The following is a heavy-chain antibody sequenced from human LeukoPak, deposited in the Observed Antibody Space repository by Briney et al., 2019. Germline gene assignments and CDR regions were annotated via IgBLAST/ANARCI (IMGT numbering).Heavy chain of an antibody. CDR3: ARAGGSYSFDY. CDR2: IDYSGTA. V-gene: IGHV4-59*01. Sequence: PSETQSLICTVSGGSISTYYWNWLRQPPGKGLEWIGYIDYSGTANINPSLKSRGTLSIDTSRNQFSLKLSSVTAADTAMYYCARAGGSYSFDYWGQGSRVTVSS. CDR1: GGSISTYY. D-gene: IGHD1-26*01. J-gene: IGHJ4*02.